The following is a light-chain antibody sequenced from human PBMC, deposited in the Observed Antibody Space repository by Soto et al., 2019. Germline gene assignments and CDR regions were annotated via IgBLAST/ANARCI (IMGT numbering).Light chain of an antibody. CDR1: QSVSSY. Sequence: EIVLTQSPATLSLSPGERATLSCRASQSVSSYLAWYQQKPGQAPRLLIYDASNRATGIPARFSGSGSGTDFPLSISSLEPEDFAVYYCLQRSNWPPLPFGGGTKGEIK. CDR2: DAS. CDR3: LQRSNWPPLP. J-gene: IGKJ4*01. V-gene: IGKV3-11*01.